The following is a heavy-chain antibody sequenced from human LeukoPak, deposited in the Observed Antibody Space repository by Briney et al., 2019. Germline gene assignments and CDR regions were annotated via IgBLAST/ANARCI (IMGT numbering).Heavy chain of an antibody. CDR1: GFTFDDYA. J-gene: IGHJ5*02. CDR2: IRSSSSYI. CDR3: ARDWAYCSGGSCYSSGFDP. Sequence: PGRSLRLSCAASGFTFDDYAMHWVRQAPGKGLEWLSSIRSSSSYIYYADSVKGRFTISRDNAKNSLYLQMNSLRAEDTAVYYCARDWAYCSGGSCYSSGFDPWGQGTLVTVSS. V-gene: IGHV3-21*01. D-gene: IGHD2-15*01.